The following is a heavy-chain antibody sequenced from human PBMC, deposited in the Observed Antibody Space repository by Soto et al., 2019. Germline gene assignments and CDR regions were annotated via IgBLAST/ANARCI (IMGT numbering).Heavy chain of an antibody. J-gene: IGHJ6*04. V-gene: IGHV4-34*01. CDR2: INHSGST. CDR1: GGSFSGYY. Sequence: KTSETLSLTCAVYGGSFSGYYWSWIRQPPGKGLEWIGEINHSGSTNYNPSLKSRVTISVDTSKNQFSLKLSSVTAADTAVYYCARVRFFEWFRPYYYPTDVWGKGTPVSAPQ. CDR3: ARVRFFEWFRPYYYPTDV. D-gene: IGHD3-3*01.